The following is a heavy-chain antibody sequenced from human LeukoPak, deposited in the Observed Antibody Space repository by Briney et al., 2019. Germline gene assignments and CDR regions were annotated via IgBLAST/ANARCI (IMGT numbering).Heavy chain of an antibody. D-gene: IGHD3-10*01. J-gene: IGHJ5*02. CDR2: ISSRGSTM. CDR3: ASYYYTSGTVDP. V-gene: IGHV3-48*03. CDR1: GFTFNSFE. Sequence: GGSLRLSCAASGFTFNSFEMIWVRQAPGKGLEWVSYISSRGSTMYYADSVKGRFTISRDNAKNSLYLQMNSLRAEDTAVYYCASYYYTSGTVDPWGQGTLVTVSS.